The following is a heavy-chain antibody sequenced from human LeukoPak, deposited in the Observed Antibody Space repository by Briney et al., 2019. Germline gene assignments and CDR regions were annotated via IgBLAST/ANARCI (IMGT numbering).Heavy chain of an antibody. V-gene: IGHV2-70*11. J-gene: IGHJ4*02. CDR3: ARTNGNYVSFDY. Sequence: SGPTLVNPTQTLTLTCSFSGFSLTTNQMCVSWIRLPQGKALEWLARIDWEDDKYYSTSLKTRLTISKDTSKNQVVLTMTNMDPVGTATYYCARTNGNYVSFDYWGQGTLVTVSS. CDR1: GFSLTTNQMC. D-gene: IGHD1-7*01. CDR2: IDWEDDK.